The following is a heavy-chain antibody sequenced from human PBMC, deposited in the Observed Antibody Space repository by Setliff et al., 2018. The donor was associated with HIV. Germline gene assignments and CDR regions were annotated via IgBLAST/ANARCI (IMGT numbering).Heavy chain of an antibody. CDR2: ISYDGSEK. CDR1: GFSFSSYG. D-gene: IGHD3-3*01. CDR3: ARAAAYFNFWTGYHPHAFDI. V-gene: IGHV3-30*03. J-gene: IGHJ3*02. Sequence: GGSLRLSCAASGFSFSSYGMHWVRQAPGKGLEWVAVISYDGSEKYYADSVKGRFTISRDNTNNSLYLHMNSLRAEDTAVYYCARAAAYFNFWTGYHPHAFDIWGQGTMVTVSS.